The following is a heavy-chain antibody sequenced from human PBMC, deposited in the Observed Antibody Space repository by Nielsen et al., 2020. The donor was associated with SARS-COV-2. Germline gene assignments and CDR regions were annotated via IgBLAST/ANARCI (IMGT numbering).Heavy chain of an antibody. CDR1: GFTLSNYF. Sequence: LSLTCAASGFTLSNYFMSWVRQAPGKGLEWVANINQDGSVKYYVDSVKGRFIISRDSANSSLYLQMNSLRVEDTALYYCAREPIAADHWGQGTLVTVSS. V-gene: IGHV3-7*03. CDR2: INQDGSVK. CDR3: AREPIAADH. D-gene: IGHD6-13*01. J-gene: IGHJ5*02.